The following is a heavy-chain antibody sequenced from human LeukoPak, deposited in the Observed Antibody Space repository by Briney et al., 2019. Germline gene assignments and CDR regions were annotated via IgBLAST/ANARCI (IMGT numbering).Heavy chain of an antibody. CDR3: AKDRHPFCSGGSCYSDY. CDR2: ISGSGGST. D-gene: IGHD2-15*01. J-gene: IGHJ4*02. Sequence: GGSLRLSCAASGFPFSSYAMSWVRQAPGKGLEWVSAISGSGGSTYYADSVKGRFTISRDNSKNTLYLQMNSLRAEDTAVYYCAKDRHPFCSGGSCYSDYWGQGTLVTVSS. CDR1: GFPFSSYA. V-gene: IGHV3-23*01.